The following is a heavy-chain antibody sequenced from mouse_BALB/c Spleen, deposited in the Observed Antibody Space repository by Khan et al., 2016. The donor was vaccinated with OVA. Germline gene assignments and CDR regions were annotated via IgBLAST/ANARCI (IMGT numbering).Heavy chain of an antibody. CDR3: TRDRIDY. Sequence: QVQLQQSGAELAKPGASVKMSCKASGYTFTTYWMHWVQQRPGQGLEWIGCINPTSGYTDYNEKFKERATLSADKPSSTAYMQLSSLKSEDSAVYYSTRDRIDYGGQGTTLTVSS. J-gene: IGHJ2*01. CDR2: INPTSGYT. V-gene: IGHV1-7*01. CDR1: GYTFTTYW.